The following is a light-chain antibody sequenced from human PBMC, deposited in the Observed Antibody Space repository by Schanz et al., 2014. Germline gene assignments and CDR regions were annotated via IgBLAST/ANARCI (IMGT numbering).Light chain of an antibody. CDR3: NSFTTSDTWV. J-gene: IGLJ3*02. Sequence: QSALTQPPSASGSPGQSVTISCTGTSSDVGGYNYVSWYQQHPGKAPKLMIYEVSKRPSGVSNRFSGSKSGNTASLTISGLQAEDEADYYCNSFTTSDTWVFGTGTKLTVL. V-gene: IGLV2-14*01. CDR2: EVS. CDR1: SSDVGGYNY.